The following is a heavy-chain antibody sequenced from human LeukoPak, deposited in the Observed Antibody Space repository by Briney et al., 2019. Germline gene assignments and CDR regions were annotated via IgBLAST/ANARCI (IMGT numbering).Heavy chain of an antibody. CDR2: IYPGDSDT. V-gene: IGHV5-51*01. CDR1: GYSFTSYW. Sequence: GESLKISCKGSGYSFTSYWIGWVRQMPGKGLEWMGIIYPGDSDTRYSPSFQGQVTISADKSISTAYLQWSSLKASDTAMYYCARVSPFYDSSDYNDYWGQGTLVTVSS. J-gene: IGHJ4*02. CDR3: ARVSPFYDSSDYNDY. D-gene: IGHD3-22*01.